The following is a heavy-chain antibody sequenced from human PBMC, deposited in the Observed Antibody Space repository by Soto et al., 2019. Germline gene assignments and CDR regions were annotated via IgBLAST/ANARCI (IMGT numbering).Heavy chain of an antibody. Sequence: SETLSLTCTVSGGSISSSSYYWSWIRQPPGKGLEWIGYIYYSGSTNYNPSLKSRVTISVDTSKNQFSLKLSSVTAADTAVYYCARGMVYAPNTYYFDYWGQGTLVTVSS. J-gene: IGHJ4*02. CDR2: IYYSGST. CDR1: GGSISSSSYY. CDR3: ARGMVYAPNTYYFDY. V-gene: IGHV4-61*01. D-gene: IGHD2-8*01.